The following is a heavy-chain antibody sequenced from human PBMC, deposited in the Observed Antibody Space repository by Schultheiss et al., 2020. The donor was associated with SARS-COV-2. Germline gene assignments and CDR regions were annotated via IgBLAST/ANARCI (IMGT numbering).Heavy chain of an antibody. CDR3: ARLNPFGVVAFDY. V-gene: IGHV3-74*01. J-gene: IGHJ4*02. Sequence: GESLKISCAASGFTFDDYAMHWVRQTPGKGLEWFSSINSDGSSTSYADSVKGRFTISRDNAKNSLYLQMNSLRAEDTAVYYCARLNPFGVVAFDYWGQGTLVTVSS. D-gene: IGHD3-3*01. CDR2: INSDGSST. CDR1: GFTFDDYA.